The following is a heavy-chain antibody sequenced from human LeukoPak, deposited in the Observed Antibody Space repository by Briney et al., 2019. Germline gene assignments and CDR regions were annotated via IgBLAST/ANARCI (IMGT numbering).Heavy chain of an antibody. CDR3: ARDTRYSSGWGGY. V-gene: IGHV3-30*19. CDR1: GFIFSNYG. J-gene: IGHJ4*02. CDR2: IWSDGTNK. D-gene: IGHD6-19*01. Sequence: GGSLRLSCATSGFIFSNYGMHWVRQAPDKGLEWVAVIWSDGTNKYYADSVKGRFTISRDNSKNTLYLQMNSLRAEDTAVYYCARDTRYSSGWGGYWGQGTLVTVSS.